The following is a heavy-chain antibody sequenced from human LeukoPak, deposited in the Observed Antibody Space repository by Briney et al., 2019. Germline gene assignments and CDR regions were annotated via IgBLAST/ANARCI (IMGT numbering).Heavy chain of an antibody. CDR2: IYYSGST. CDR3: ARYLMVYAGYYYYYYMDV. J-gene: IGHJ6*03. Sequence: PSETLSLTCTASGGSISSHYWSWIRQPPGKGLEWIGYIYYSGSTNYNPSLKSRVTISVDTSKNQFSLKLSSVTAADTAVYYCARYLMVYAGYYYYYYMDVWGKGTTVTVSS. D-gene: IGHD2-8*01. V-gene: IGHV4-59*11. CDR1: GGSISSHY.